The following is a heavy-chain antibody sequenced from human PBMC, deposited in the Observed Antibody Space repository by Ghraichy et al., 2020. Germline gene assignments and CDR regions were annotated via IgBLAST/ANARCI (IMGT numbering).Heavy chain of an antibody. CDR2: ISGSGGST. J-gene: IGHJ6*02. V-gene: IGHV3-23*01. D-gene: IGHD3-10*01. CDR1: GFIFTNYG. Sequence: GESLNISCAASGFIFTNYGMSWVRQAPGKGLEWVSGISGSGGSTYYADSVKGRFTISRDNSENTVSLQMNSLRAEDTAVYYCAKEWSYFMDVWGQGTTVTVSS. CDR3: AKEWSYFMDV.